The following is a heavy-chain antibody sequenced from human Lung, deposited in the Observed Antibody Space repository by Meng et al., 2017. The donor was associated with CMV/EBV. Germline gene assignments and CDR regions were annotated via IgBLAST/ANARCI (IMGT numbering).Heavy chain of an antibody. J-gene: IGHJ5*02. CDR2: INPRSGDT. D-gene: IGHD3-22*01. V-gene: IGHV1-2*02. CDR3: ARCNYYYDSSGPFGP. Sequence: ASXXVSXKAFGYTFGDYFMHWVRQAPGQGLEWMGWINPRSGDTNYAQEFQGRVTMTRDTAISATYMELRRLRPDDTAVYYCARCNYYYDSSGPFGPWCQGTLVTVSS. CDR1: GYTFGDYF.